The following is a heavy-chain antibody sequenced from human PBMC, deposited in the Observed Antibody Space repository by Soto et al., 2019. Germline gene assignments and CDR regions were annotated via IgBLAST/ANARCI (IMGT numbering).Heavy chain of an antibody. D-gene: IGHD2-8*01. J-gene: IGHJ4*02. CDR1: GYTFTSYA. V-gene: IGHV1-3*01. CDR3: ARDEGYCTNGVCYLYFTH. CDR2: INAGNGNT. Sequence: ASVKVSCKASGYTFTSYAMHWVRQAPGQRLEWMGWINAGNGNTKYSQKFQGRVTITRDTSASTAYMELSSLRSEDTAVYYCARDEGYCTNGVCYLYFTHWGQGTLVTVSS.